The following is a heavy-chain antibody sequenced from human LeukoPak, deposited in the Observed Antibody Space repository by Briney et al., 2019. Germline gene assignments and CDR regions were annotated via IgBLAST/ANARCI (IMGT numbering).Heavy chain of an antibody. CDR1: GFTFSSYE. J-gene: IGHJ6*02. CDR2: ISSSGSPI. Sequence: GGSLRLSCAVSGFTFSSYEMNWVRQAPGKGLEWVSYISSSGSPIYYADSVKGRFTISRDNAKNSLYLQMNSLRAEDTAVYYCARSGTNYDILTGYYNAGMDVWGQGTTVTVSS. D-gene: IGHD3-9*01. V-gene: IGHV3-48*03. CDR3: ARSGTNYDILTGYYNAGMDV.